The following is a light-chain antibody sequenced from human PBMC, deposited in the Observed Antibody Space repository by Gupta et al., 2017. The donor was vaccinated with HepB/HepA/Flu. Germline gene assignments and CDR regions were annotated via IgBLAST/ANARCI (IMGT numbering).Light chain of an antibody. CDR3: QQYNSQGT. Sequence: IHMTQSAPTLSSYVGDRVTITCRASQSISNWLAWYQQKAGKAPKLLIYKASSLESGVPSRFSGSGSGTEFTLTISSLQPDDFATYYCQQYNSQGTFGQGTKVEIK. J-gene: IGKJ1*01. CDR2: KAS. V-gene: IGKV1-5*03. CDR1: QSISNW.